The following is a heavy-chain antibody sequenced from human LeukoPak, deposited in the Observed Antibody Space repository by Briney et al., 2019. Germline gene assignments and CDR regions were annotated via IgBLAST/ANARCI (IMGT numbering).Heavy chain of an antibody. CDR1: GFTFSSYD. D-gene: IGHD3-10*01. J-gene: IGHJ1*01. V-gene: IGHV3-30*02. Sequence: PGGSLRLSCAASGFTFSSYDMHWVRQAPGKGLEWVAFIRYDGSNKYYADSVKGRFTISRDNSKNTLYLQMNSLRAEDTAVYYCAKDPYYYGSGSYPAEYFQHWGQGTLVTVSS. CDR3: AKDPYYYGSGSYPAEYFQH. CDR2: IRYDGSNK.